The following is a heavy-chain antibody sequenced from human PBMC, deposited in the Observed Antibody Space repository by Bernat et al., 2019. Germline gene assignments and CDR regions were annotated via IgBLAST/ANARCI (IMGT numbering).Heavy chain of an antibody. CDR1: GYTLTELS. J-gene: IGHJ5*02. Sequence: QVQLVQSGAEVKKPGASVKVSCKVSGYTLTELSMHWVRQAPGKGLEWMGGFDPEDGETIYAQKFQGRGTMTEDTSTDTAYMELSRLRSEDTAVYYCATVYDYVWAPTYNWFDPWGQGTLVTVSS. V-gene: IGHV1-24*01. CDR2: FDPEDGET. CDR3: ATVYDYVWAPTYNWFDP. D-gene: IGHD3-16*01.